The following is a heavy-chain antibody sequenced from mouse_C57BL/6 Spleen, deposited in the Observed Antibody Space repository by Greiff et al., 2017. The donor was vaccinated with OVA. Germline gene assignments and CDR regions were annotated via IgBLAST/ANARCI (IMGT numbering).Heavy chain of an antibody. Sequence: VQLQQPGAELVKPGASVKMSCKASGYTFTSYWITWVKQRPGQGLEWIGDIYPGSGSTNYNEKFKSKATLTVDTSSSPAYMQLSSLTSEDSAVYYCVRGGLLDPYYFDYWGQGTTLTVSS. J-gene: IGHJ2*01. CDR3: VRGGLLDPYYFDY. V-gene: IGHV1-55*01. CDR1: GYTFTSYW. CDR2: IYPGSGST. D-gene: IGHD1-1*01.